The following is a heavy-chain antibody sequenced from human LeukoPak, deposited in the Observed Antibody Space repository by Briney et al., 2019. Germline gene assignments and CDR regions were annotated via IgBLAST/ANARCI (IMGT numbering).Heavy chain of an antibody. V-gene: IGHV4-39*01. Sequence: SGPGLVKPSETLSLTCTVSGDSINSAIYCWGWIRQPPGKDLEWIGPICHSGSTYYNPSLKSRVTVSVDTSKSQLSLRLNSVTAADTSVYYCARYCNAGACSMFKTFDVWGQGTMVTVSS. CDR3: ARYCNAGACSMFKTFDV. J-gene: IGHJ3*01. CDR1: GDSINSAIYC. CDR2: ICHSGST. D-gene: IGHD2-15*01.